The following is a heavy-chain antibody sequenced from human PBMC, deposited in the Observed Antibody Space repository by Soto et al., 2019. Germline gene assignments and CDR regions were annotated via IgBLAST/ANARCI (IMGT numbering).Heavy chain of an antibody. V-gene: IGHV1-58*01. J-gene: IGHJ5*02. CDR1: GFTFTSSA. CDR3: AADPFSGNLRLVPNWFDP. CDR2: IVVGSGNT. Sequence: ASVKVSCKASGFTFTSSAVQWVRQARGQRLEWIGWIVVGSGNTNYAQKFQERVTITRDMSTSTAYMELSSLRSEDTAVYYCAADPFSGNLRLVPNWFDPWGQGTLVTVSS. D-gene: IGHD4-4*01.